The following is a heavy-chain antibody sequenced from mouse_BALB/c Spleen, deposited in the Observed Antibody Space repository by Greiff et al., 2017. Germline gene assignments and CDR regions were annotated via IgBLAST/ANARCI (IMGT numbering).Heavy chain of an antibody. Sequence: EVKVVESGGGLVKPGGSLKLSCAASGFTFSSYAMSWVRQTPEKRLEWVASISSGGSTYYPDSVKGRFTISRDNARNILYLQMSSLRSEDTAMYYCAREGDGYYRRDFDYWGQGTTLTVSS. V-gene: IGHV5-6-5*01. D-gene: IGHD2-3*01. CDR3: AREGDGYYRRDFDY. CDR1: GFTFSSYA. CDR2: ISSGGST. J-gene: IGHJ2*01.